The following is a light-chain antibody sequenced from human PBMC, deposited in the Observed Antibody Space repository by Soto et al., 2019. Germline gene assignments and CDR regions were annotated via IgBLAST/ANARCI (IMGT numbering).Light chain of an antibody. CDR3: SSYTTSAPYV. V-gene: IGLV2-14*01. Sequence: QSALTQPASVSGSAGQSITISCSGTMRDVGAYNLVSWYQQHPGTAPKLIIYEVRNRPSGISSRFSGSRSGNTASLTISGLQAEDEADYYCSSYTTSAPYVFGSGTQLTVL. CDR2: EVR. CDR1: MRDVGAYNL. J-gene: IGLJ7*01.